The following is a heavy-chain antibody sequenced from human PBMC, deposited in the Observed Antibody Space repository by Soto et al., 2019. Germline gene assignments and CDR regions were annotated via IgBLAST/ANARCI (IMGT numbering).Heavy chain of an antibody. V-gene: IGHV3-23*01. CDR3: SKAQQLVPRLFFDS. CDR1: GFPFGSYA. Sequence: WRPLRLSCAASGFPFGSYAMSWVRQAPGKGLEWVSAISGSGGSTYYADSVKGRFTISRDNSKNTLYLQMNSLRAQDTDAYYWSKAQQLVPRLFFDSWREGNLVTVS. J-gene: IGHJ4*01. CDR2: ISGSGGST. D-gene: IGHD6-13*01.